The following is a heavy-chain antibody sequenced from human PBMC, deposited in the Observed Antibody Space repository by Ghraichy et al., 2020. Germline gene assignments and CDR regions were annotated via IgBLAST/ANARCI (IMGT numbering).Heavy chain of an antibody. V-gene: IGHV4-59*01. CDR2: IYYSGST. Sequence: SETLSLTCTVSGGSISSYYCTWIRQPTGKGLEWIGYIYYSGSTKYNPSLKGRVTISVDTSKNQFSLKLTSVTPADTAVYYCARDRGAARYFDLWGRGTLVTVSS. CDR3: ARDRGAARYFDL. CDR1: GGSISSYY. J-gene: IGHJ2*01.